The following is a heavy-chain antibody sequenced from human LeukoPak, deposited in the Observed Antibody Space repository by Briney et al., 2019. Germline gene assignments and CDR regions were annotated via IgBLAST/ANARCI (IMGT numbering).Heavy chain of an antibody. J-gene: IGHJ4*02. D-gene: IGHD1-26*01. Sequence: ASVKVSCKASGYTFTSYGIGWVRQAPGQGLEWMGWISAYNGNTNYAQKLQGRVTITTDTSTSTGYMELRSLRSDDTAVYYCARVDRVGASRGCDYWGQGTLVTVSS. V-gene: IGHV1-18*01. CDR1: GYTFTSYG. CDR2: ISAYNGNT. CDR3: ARVDRVGASRGCDY.